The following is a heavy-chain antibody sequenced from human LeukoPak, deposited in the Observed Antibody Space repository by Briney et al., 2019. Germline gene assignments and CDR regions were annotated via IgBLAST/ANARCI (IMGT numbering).Heavy chain of an antibody. CDR3: ARTGGTIDY. J-gene: IGHJ4*02. D-gene: IGHD2-8*02. V-gene: IGHV4-30-4*01. CDR2: IYYSGST. CDR1: GGSISIGDYY. Sequence: SETLSLTCTVSGGSISIGDYYWSWIRQPPGKGLEWIGYIYYSGSTYYNPSLKSRVTISVDTSKNQSSLKLNSVTAADTAVYYCARTGGTIDYWGQGTLVTVSS.